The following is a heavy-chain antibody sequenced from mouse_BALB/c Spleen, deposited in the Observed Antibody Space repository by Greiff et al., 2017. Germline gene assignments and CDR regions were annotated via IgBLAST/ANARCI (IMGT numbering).Heavy chain of an antibody. CDR3: ARGYYGFAY. CDR2: ISYDGSN. J-gene: IGHJ3*01. D-gene: IGHD1-2*01. Sequence: EVQLVESGPGLVKPSQSLSLTCSVTGYSITSGYYWNWIRQFPGNKLEWMGYISYDGSNNYNPSLKNRISITRDTSKNQFFLKLNSVTTEDTATYYCARGYYGFAYWGQGTLVTVSA. CDR1: GYSITSGYY. V-gene: IGHV3-6*02.